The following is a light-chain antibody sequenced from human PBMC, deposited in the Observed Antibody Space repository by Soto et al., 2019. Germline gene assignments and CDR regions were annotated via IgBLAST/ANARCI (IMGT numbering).Light chain of an antibody. V-gene: IGKV3-11*01. J-gene: IGKJ4*01. Sequence: EIVLTQSPATLSLSPGERATLSCRASHSISNHLAWYQQKPGQAPRLLIYDASNRATGIPGRISGSGSGTDFTLTISSLEPEDFAVYFCQQRSGWPPTFGGGTKVEIK. CDR3: QQRSGWPPT. CDR1: HSISNH. CDR2: DAS.